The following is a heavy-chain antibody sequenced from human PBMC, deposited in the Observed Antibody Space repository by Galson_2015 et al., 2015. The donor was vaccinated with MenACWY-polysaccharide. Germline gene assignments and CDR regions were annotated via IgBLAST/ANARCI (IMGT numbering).Heavy chain of an antibody. D-gene: IGHD3-16*01. CDR2: IKKDGSEK. J-gene: IGHJ4*02. CDR1: GFTFSAFW. Sequence: SLRLSCAASGFTFSAFWVSWVRQAPGMRPEWVANIKKDGSEKYYVDSVRGRFTISRDNAKNSVYLHMNSLRAEDTAVYHCVRGHGDLSIGYAYGDYSGQGTMVTVSS. CDR3: VRGHGDLSIGYAYGDY. V-gene: IGHV3-7*03.